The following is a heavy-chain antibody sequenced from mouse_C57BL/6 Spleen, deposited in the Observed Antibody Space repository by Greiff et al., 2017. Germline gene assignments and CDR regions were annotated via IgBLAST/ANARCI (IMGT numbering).Heavy chain of an antibody. D-gene: IGHD1-1*01. V-gene: IGHV1-53*01. J-gene: IGHJ1*03. CDR1: GYTFTSYW. CDR3: AREGYGSSYWYFDV. CDR2: INPSNGGT. Sequence: QVQLQQPGTELVKPGASVKLSCKASGYTFTSYWMHWVKQRPGQGLEWIGNINPSNGGTNYNEKFKSKATLTVDKSSSTAYMQLSSRTSEDSAVYYCAREGYGSSYWYFDVWGTGTTVTVSS.